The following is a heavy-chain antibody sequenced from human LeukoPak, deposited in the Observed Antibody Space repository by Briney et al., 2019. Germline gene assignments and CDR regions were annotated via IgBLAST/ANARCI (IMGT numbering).Heavy chain of an antibody. Sequence: SVKVSCKASGGTFSSYAISWVRQAPGQGLEWMGRIIPIFGIANYAQKFQGRVTITADKSTSTAYMELSSLRSEDMAVYYCASGSYYDFWSGNGAFDIWGQGTMVTVSS. V-gene: IGHV1-69*04. J-gene: IGHJ3*02. D-gene: IGHD3-3*01. CDR3: ASGSYYDFWSGNGAFDI. CDR1: GGTFSSYA. CDR2: IIPIFGIA.